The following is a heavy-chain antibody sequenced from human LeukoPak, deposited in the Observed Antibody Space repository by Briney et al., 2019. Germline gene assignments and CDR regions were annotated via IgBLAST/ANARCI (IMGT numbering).Heavy chain of an antibody. D-gene: IGHD6-13*01. Sequence: GGSLRLSCAASGFTLSSYWMSWVRQAPGKGLEWAANIKQDGSEKYYVDSVEGRFTISTDNAKNSLYLQMNSLRAEGTAVYYCARGSRYSSSWYNWYFDLRGGGTLVTVSS. V-gene: IGHV3-7*01. CDR1: GFTLSSYW. CDR3: ARGSRYSSSWYNWYFDL. CDR2: IKQDGSEK. J-gene: IGHJ2*01.